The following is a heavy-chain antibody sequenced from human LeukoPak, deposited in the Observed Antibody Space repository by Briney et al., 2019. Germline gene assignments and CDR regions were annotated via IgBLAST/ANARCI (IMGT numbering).Heavy chain of an antibody. Sequence: SQTLALTCAISGDSVSSNSAAWNWIRQSPSRGLEWLGRTYYRSKWYNDDAVSGKSRITSNPDTSKNQFSLQLNSVTPEDTAVYYCARDRESSLHCMDVWGQGTTVTVSS. D-gene: IGHD3-10*01. CDR2: TYYRSKWYN. J-gene: IGHJ6*02. V-gene: IGHV6-1*01. CDR3: ARDRESSLHCMDV. CDR1: GDSVSSNSAA.